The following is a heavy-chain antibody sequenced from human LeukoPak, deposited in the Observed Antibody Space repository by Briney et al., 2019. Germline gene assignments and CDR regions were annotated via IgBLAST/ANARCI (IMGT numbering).Heavy chain of an antibody. Sequence: GGSLRLSCTAAGFTLGGHDMHWVRQTTGDGLEWVAAVSAGHHAFYAGSVKGRFTVSREDAKNSLYLQMNSLRAGDTAVYYCVREARGYHYTYFDYWGQGSLVTVSS. CDR2: VSAGHHA. CDR3: VREARGYHYTYFDY. D-gene: IGHD5-18*01. V-gene: IGHV3-13*01. CDR1: GFTLGGHD. J-gene: IGHJ4*02.